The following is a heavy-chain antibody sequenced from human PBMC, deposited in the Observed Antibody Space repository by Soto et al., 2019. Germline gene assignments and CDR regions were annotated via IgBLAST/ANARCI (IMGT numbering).Heavy chain of an antibody. CDR1: GFTFSSYE. CDR3: ARVVRIDY. J-gene: IGHJ4*02. Sequence: EVQLVESGGGLVQPGGSLRLSCAASGFTFSSYEMNWVRQAPGKGLEWVSYISSSGNTIYYADSVKGRFTISRDNAKNALYLQVNSLRDEDTAVYYCARVVRIDYWGQGTLVTVSS. CDR2: ISSSGNTI. V-gene: IGHV3-48*03. D-gene: IGHD1-26*01.